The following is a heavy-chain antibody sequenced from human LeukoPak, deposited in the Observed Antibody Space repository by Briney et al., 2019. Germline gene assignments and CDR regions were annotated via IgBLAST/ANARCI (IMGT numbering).Heavy chain of an antibody. CDR2: ISGSGGST. D-gene: IGHD3-10*01. V-gene: IGHV3-23*01. CDR1: GFTFSSYA. Sequence: TGGSLRLSCAASGFTFSSYAMSWVRQAPGKGLEWVSAISGSGGSTYYADSVKGRFTISRDNSKNTLYLQMNSLRAEDTAVYYCAKLGKIENHYGSGRFSYYYYMDVWGKGTTVTISS. J-gene: IGHJ6*03. CDR3: AKLGKIENHYGSGRFSYYYYMDV.